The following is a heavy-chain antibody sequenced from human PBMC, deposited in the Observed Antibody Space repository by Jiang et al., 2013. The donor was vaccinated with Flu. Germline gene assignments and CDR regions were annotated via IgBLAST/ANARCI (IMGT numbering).Heavy chain of an antibody. J-gene: IGHJ4*02. Sequence: VKKPGASVKVSCKASGYTFTSYGISWVRQAPGQGLEWMGWISAYNGNTNYAQKLQGRVTMTTDTSTSTAYMELRSLRSDDTAVYYCARDTTGYSSSWYGWGIDYWGQGTLVTVSS. V-gene: IGHV1-18*01. CDR3: ARDTTGYSSSWYGWGIDY. CDR2: ISAYNGNT. CDR1: GYTFTSYG. D-gene: IGHD6-13*01.